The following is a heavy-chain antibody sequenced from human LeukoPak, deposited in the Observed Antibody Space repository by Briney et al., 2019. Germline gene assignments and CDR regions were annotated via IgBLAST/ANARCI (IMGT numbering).Heavy chain of an antibody. CDR3: AREGYIEQLVYYYYGMDV. CDR2: INTNTGNP. V-gene: IGHV7-4-1*02. D-gene: IGHD6-6*01. CDR1: GYTFTSYA. Sequence: ASVKVSCKASGYTFTSYAMNWVRQAPGQGLEWMGWINTNTGNPTYAQGFTGRFVFSLDTSVSTAYPQISSLKAEDTAVYYCAREGYIEQLVYYYYGMDVWGQGTTVTVSS. J-gene: IGHJ6*02.